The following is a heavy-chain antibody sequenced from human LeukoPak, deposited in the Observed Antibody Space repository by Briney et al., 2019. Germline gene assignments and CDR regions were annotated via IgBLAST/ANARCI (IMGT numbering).Heavy chain of an antibody. V-gene: IGHV3-48*01. CDR3: AKGLSGGGQRGYFDY. J-gene: IGHJ4*02. CDR2: ISVSGGVR. Sequence: GGSLRLSCVASGYPFSSYSMNWIRQAPGKGLEWVSYISVSGGVRSYADSVKGRFTISRDDARNSLYLQMNSLRAEDTAVYYCAKGLSGGGQRGYFDYWGQGTLVTVSS. CDR1: GYPFSSYS. D-gene: IGHD4-23*01.